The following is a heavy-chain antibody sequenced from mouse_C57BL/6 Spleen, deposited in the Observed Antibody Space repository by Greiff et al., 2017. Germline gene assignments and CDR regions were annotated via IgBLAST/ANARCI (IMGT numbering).Heavy chain of an antibody. J-gene: IGHJ4*01. CDR1: GFSLPSYG. V-gene: IGHV2-6-1*01. CDR3: ARHGDYYAMDY. Sequence: QVQLKESGPGLVAPSQSLSITCTASGFSLPSYGVHWVRQPPGKGLEWLVVIWSDGSTTYNSALKSRLSISKDNSKSQVFFKMNSLQTDDTAMYYCARHGDYYAMDYWGQGTSVTVSS. CDR2: IWSDGST.